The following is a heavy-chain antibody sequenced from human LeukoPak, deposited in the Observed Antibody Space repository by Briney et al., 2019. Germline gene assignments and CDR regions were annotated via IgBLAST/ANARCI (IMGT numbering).Heavy chain of an antibody. V-gene: IGHV4-34*01. CDR1: GGSFSGYY. J-gene: IGHJ6*02. CDR3: ARVPSLANYYHYGMDV. Sequence: SETLSLTCAVYGGSFSGYYTGWIRQPPGKGLEWIGEINHSGSTNYTPSLKSRVTISVDTSKTQFSLKLSSVTAADTAVYYCARVPSLANYYHYGMDVWGQGTTVTVSS. D-gene: IGHD4/OR15-4a*01. CDR2: INHSGST.